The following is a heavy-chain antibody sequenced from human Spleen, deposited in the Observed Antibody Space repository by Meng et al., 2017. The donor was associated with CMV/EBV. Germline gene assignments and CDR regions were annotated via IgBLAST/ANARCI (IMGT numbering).Heavy chain of an antibody. J-gene: IGHJ4*02. D-gene: IGHD7-27*01. CDR2: IHPNTGAT. CDR3: ARDDNWGPDY. V-gene: IGHV1-2*02. Sequence: ASVKVSCKASGYTFTGYYIHWVRQAPGQGLEWMGWIHPNTGATNHAQSFQGRLTMTGDTSIRTVYMELSSLRSDDTAIYYCARDDNWGPDYWGQGTLVTVSS. CDR1: GYTFTGYY.